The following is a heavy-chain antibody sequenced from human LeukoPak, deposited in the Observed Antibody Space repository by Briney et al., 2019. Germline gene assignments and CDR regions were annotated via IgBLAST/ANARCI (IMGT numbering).Heavy chain of an antibody. CDR3: ARLVGDSRLDY. Sequence: SETLSLTCTVSGGSISSYYWSWIRQPPGKGLEWIGYIYYSGSTNYNPSLKSRVTISVDTSKNQFSLKLSSVTAADTAVYYCARLVGDSRLDYWGQGTLVTVSS. J-gene: IGHJ4*02. D-gene: IGHD3-10*01. CDR2: IYYSGST. V-gene: IGHV4-59*08. CDR1: GGSISSYY.